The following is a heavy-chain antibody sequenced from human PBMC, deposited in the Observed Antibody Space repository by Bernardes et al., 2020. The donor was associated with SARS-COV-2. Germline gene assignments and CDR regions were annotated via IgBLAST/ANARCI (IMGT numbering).Heavy chain of an antibody. D-gene: IGHD3-10*01. V-gene: IGHV1-2*02. Sequence: ASVKVSCKASGYTFTGYYMHWVRQAPGQGLEWMGWINPNSGGTNYAQKFQGRVTMTRDTSISTAYMELSRLRSDDTAVYYCARGGPAYGSGPTGCLDVWGQGTTVTVSS. CDR3: ARGGPAYGSGPTGCLDV. J-gene: IGHJ6*02. CDR2: INPNSGGT. CDR1: GYTFTGYY.